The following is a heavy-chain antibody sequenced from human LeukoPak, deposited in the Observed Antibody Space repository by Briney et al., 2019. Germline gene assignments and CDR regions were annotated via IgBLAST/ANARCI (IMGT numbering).Heavy chain of an antibody. Sequence: GGSLRLSCAASGFFFSGYSMNWVRQAPGKGLEWVSSISTSSSYIYYADSVKGRFTISRDNARNSLSLQVSRLRAEDTAVYYCVKSSTNYGGWFDSWGQGTLVTVSS. J-gene: IGHJ5*01. CDR3: VKSSTNYGGWFDS. D-gene: IGHD4/OR15-4a*01. V-gene: IGHV3-21*01. CDR1: GFFFSGYS. CDR2: ISTSSSYI.